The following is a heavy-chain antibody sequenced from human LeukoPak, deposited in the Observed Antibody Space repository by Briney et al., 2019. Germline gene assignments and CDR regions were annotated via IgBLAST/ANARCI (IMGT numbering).Heavy chain of an antibody. J-gene: IGHJ4*02. CDR3: ARDSPGVSWYDY. V-gene: IGHV4-39*07. CDR1: GGSISSSSYY. D-gene: IGHD2-15*01. CDR2: IYYSGST. Sequence: KASETLSLTCTVSGGSISSSSYYWGWIRQPPGKGLEWIGSIYYSGSTYYNPSLKSRVTISVDTSKNQFSLKLSSVTAADTAVYYCARDSPGVSWYDYWGQGTLVTVSS.